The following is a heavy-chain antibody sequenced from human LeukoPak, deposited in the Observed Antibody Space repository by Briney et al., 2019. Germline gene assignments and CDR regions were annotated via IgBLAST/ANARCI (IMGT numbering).Heavy chain of an antibody. CDR3: ARADSGYDFHY. J-gene: IGHJ4*02. Sequence: PSETLSLTCAVSGYSISSGYYWGWIRQPPGKGLEWIGSIYHSGSTYYNPSLKSRVTVSVDTSKHQFSLKLSSVTAADTAVYYCARADSGYDFHYWGQGTLVTVSS. V-gene: IGHV4-38-2*01. CDR1: GYSISSGYY. CDR2: IYHSGST. D-gene: IGHD5-12*01.